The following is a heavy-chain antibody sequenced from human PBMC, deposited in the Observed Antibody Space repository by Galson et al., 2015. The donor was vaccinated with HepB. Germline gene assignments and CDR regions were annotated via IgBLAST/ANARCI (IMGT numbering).Heavy chain of an antibody. V-gene: IGHV3-33*01. J-gene: IGHJ6*02. Sequence: SLRLSCAASGFTFSSYGMHWVRQAPGKGLEWVALIWYDGSNKYYADSVKGRFTISRDNSKNTLYLQMNSLRAEDTAVYYCARSVYQLPPPERFAMDGWGQGTTVTVSS. CDR2: IWYDGSNK. D-gene: IGHD2-2*01. CDR1: GFTFSSYG. CDR3: ARSVYQLPPPERFAMDG.